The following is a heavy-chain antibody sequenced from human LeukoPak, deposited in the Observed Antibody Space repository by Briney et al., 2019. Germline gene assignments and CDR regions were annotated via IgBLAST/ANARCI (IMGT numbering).Heavy chain of an antibody. CDR3: ARGPWVGQQPRAYDY. D-gene: IGHD6-13*01. CDR2: INPNSGDT. CDR1: GYTFFGYY. J-gene: IGHJ4*02. Sequence: ASVKVSCKASGYTFFGYYIHWVRQAPGQGLEWMGWINPNSGDTGYAQKFQGRVTMTRDTSISTAYMELSRLRSDDTAVYYCARGPWVGQQPRAYDYWGQGTLVTVSS. V-gene: IGHV1-2*02.